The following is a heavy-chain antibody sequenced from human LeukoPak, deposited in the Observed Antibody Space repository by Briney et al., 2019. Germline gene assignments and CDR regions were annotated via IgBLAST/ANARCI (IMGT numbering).Heavy chain of an antibody. Sequence: SETLSLTCAVYGGSFSGYYWSWIRQPPGKGLEWIGEINHSGSTNYNPSLKSRVTISVDTSKNQFSLKLSSVTAADTAVYYCAGTLDYYYYGMDVWGQGTMVTVSS. J-gene: IGHJ6*02. CDR2: INHSGST. CDR3: AGTLDYYYYGMDV. D-gene: IGHD1-1*01. CDR1: GGSFSGYY. V-gene: IGHV4-34*01.